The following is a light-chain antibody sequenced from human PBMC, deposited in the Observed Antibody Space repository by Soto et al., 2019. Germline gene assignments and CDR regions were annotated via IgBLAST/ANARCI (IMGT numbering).Light chain of an antibody. CDR3: QQSDSSPST. J-gene: IGKJ2*01. CDR1: QGISRY. V-gene: IGKV1-39*01. Sequence: DIQMTQSPSSLSASVGDRVTITCRASQGISRYLDWYQQNPGKAPKLLIYAASTLQSGVPSRFSGSGSETDFTLTISSLQPEDFATYYCQQSDSSPSTFGQGTKLEIK. CDR2: AAS.